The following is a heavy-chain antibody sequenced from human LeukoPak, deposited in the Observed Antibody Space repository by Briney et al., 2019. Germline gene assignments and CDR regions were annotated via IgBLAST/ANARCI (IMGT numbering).Heavy chain of an antibody. V-gene: IGHV4-59*08. CDR3: ARTGIGYRSQLWFDY. J-gene: IGHJ4*02. Sequence: PSETLSLTCTVSGGSISSYYWSRIRQPPGKGLEWIGYIYYSGSTNYNPSLKSRVTISVDTSKNQFSLKLSSVTAADTAVYYCARTGIGYRSQLWFDYWGQGTLVTVSS. CDR1: GGSISSYY. D-gene: IGHD5-18*01. CDR2: IYYSGST.